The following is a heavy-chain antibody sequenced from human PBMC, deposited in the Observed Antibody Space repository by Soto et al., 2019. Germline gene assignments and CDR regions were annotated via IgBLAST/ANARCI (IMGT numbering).Heavy chain of an antibody. CDR2: INHSGST. CDR1: GGSFSGYY. V-gene: IGHV4-34*01. D-gene: IGHD6-19*01. CDR3: ASRGPPRYSSGWYVRGGYYYMDV. J-gene: IGHJ6*03. Sequence: SETLSLTCAVYGGSFSGYYWSWIRQPPGKGLEWIGEINHSGSTNYNPSLKSRVTISVDTSKNQFSLKLSSVTAADTAVYYCASRGPPRYSSGWYVRGGYYYMDVWGKGTTVTVSS.